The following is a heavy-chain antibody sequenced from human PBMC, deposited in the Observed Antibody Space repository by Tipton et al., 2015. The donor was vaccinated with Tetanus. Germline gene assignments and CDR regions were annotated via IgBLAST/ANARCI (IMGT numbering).Heavy chain of an antibody. CDR2: ITAGNGDT. D-gene: IGHD1-14*01. CDR1: GYILTTYT. V-gene: IGHV1-3*01. Sequence: QSGAEVKKPGASVKVSCKASGYILTTYTTHWVRQAPGQRPEWVGWITAGNGDTKYSPKFQGRVTITRDTSANTAYMELSSLRSEYPALYYCARAPNRISRAYDYGGQGTQITVSS. J-gene: IGHJ4*02. CDR3: ARAPNRISRAYDY.